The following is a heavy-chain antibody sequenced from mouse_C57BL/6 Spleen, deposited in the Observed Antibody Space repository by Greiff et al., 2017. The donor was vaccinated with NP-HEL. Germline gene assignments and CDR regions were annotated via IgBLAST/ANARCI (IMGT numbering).Heavy chain of an antibody. CDR2: INPNYGTT. J-gene: IGHJ1*03. Sequence: EVQLQQSGPELVKPGASVKISCKASGYSFTDYNMNWVKQSNGKSLEWIGVINPNYGTTSYNQKFKGKATLTVDQSSSTAYMQLNSLTSEDSAVYYCARGGDITTVVGGVYWYFDVWGTGTTVTVSS. D-gene: IGHD1-1*01. CDR3: ARGGDITTVVGGVYWYFDV. CDR1: GYSFTDYN. V-gene: IGHV1-39*01.